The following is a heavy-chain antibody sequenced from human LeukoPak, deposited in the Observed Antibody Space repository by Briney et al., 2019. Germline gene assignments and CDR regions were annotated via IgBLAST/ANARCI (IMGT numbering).Heavy chain of an antibody. Sequence: GESLKISCKGSGYSVTNYWIGWVRQMPGKGLEWMGIISPGDSATKYSPSFQGQVTISADKSISTAYLQWSSLKASDTAVYYCASYCSGGRCENAFDIWGQGTMVTVSS. CDR2: ISPGDSAT. D-gene: IGHD2-15*01. CDR3: ASYCSGGRCENAFDI. J-gene: IGHJ3*02. CDR1: GYSVTNYW. V-gene: IGHV5-51*01.